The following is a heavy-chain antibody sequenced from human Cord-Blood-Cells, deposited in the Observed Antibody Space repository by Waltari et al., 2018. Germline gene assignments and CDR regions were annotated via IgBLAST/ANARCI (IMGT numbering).Heavy chain of an antibody. J-gene: IGHJ6*03. CDR2: ISSSSSYI. CDR1: GFPSSSFR. V-gene: IGHV3-21*01. CDR3: ARAPAVHLYYYMDV. D-gene: IGHD6-13*01. Sequence: EVQLVESGGGLVKPGGSLRLSCAASGFPSSSFRMNWVRQAPGKGLEWVSSISSSSSYIYYADSVKGRFTISRDNAKNSLYLQMNSLRAEDTAVYYCARAPAVHLYYYMDVWGKGTMVTVSS.